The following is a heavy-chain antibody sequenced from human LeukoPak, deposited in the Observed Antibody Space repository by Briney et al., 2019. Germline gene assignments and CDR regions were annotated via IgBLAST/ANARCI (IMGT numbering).Heavy chain of an antibody. CDR3: AKDIASDYYDSSGYPDY. D-gene: IGHD3-22*01. CDR2: ISWNSGSI. V-gene: IGHV3-9*01. Sequence: GGSLRLSCAASGFTFDDYAMPWVRQAPGKGLEWVSGISWNSGSIGYADSVKGRFTISRDNAKNSLYLQMNSLRAEDTALYYCAKDIASDYYDSSGYPDYWGQGTLVTVSS. J-gene: IGHJ4*02. CDR1: GFTFDDYA.